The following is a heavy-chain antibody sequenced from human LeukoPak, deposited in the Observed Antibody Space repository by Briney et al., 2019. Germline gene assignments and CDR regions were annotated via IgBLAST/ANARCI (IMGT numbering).Heavy chain of an antibody. D-gene: IGHD1-14*01. Sequence: SETLSLTCAVSGASIASHSWWSWVRQPPGKGEWWSGEDYHSGGANYKPSLKSRVTISVDTSRNHFSLKLTSVTAADTAVYFCAYNRNFALDNWGQGTLVTVSS. V-gene: IGHV4/OR15-8*01. CDR2: DYHSGGA. CDR1: GASIASHSW. CDR3: AYNRNFALDN. J-gene: IGHJ4*01.